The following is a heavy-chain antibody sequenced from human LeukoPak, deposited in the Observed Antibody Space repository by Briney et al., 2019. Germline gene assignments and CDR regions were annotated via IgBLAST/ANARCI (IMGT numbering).Heavy chain of an antibody. V-gene: IGHV4-59*01. CDR1: GGSISSYY. D-gene: IGHD2-2*01. J-gene: IGHJ4*02. CDR3: AGASYQRGYYFDY. Sequence: SETLSLTGTVSGGSISSYYWNWIRQPPGKGLEWIGYIYYSGSTNYNPSLKSRVTISVDTSKNQFSLKLSSVTAADTAVYYCAGASYQRGYYFDYWGQGTLVTVSS. CDR2: IYYSGST.